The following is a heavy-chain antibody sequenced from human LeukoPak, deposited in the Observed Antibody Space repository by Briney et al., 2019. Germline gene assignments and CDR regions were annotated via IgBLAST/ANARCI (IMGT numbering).Heavy chain of an antibody. Sequence: GGSLRLSCAASGFTFSSYSMNWVRQAPGKGLEWVSYISSTSSTIYYADSVKGRFTISRDNAKNSLYLQMNSLRAEDTAVYYCAKDVVEFSSSWGNDYWGQGTLVTVSS. CDR3: AKDVVEFSSSWGNDY. CDR1: GFTFSSYS. CDR2: ISSTSSTI. V-gene: IGHV3-48*04. J-gene: IGHJ4*02. D-gene: IGHD6-13*01.